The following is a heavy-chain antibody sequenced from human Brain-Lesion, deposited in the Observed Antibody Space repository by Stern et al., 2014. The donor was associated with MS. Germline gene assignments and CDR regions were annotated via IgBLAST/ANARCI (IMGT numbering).Heavy chain of an antibody. Sequence: EVQLVESGGGLVKPGGSLRLSCAASGFTFSTFTMTWVRQAPGQGLARVSSISGKSDYIYYPDSLRGRFTISRDNAENSLYLQVNSLRAEDTAVYYCVRGQDYGTYKIDYWGQGALVTVSS. CDR1: GFTFSTFT. CDR2: ISGKSDYI. J-gene: IGHJ4*02. V-gene: IGHV3-21*01. CDR3: VRGQDYGTYKIDY. D-gene: IGHD4-11*01.